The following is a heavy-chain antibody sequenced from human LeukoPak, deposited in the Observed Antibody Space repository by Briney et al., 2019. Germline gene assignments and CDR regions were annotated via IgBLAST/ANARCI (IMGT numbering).Heavy chain of an antibody. Sequence: SETLSLTCAVYGGSFSGYYWSWIRQPSGKGLEWIGYMYYSGSTNYNPSLKSRFTISVDTSKNQFSLKLKSVTAADTAVYYCASSHLLGSNNYYYTPFDYWGQGTLVTVSS. V-gene: IGHV4-59*01. J-gene: IGHJ4*02. CDR3: ASSHLLGSNNYYYTPFDY. CDR1: GGSFSGYY. CDR2: MYYSGST. D-gene: IGHD3-22*01.